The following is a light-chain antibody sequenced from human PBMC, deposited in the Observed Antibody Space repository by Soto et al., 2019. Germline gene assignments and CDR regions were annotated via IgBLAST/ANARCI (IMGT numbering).Light chain of an antibody. CDR3: QQYNDWPRT. CDR2: GAS. V-gene: IGKV3-15*01. CDR1: QSVSSN. J-gene: IGKJ1*01. Sequence: EIVMTQSPATLSVSPGERATLSCRDSQSVSSNLAWYQQKPGQAPRLLIYGASPRATVIPARLIGSGSGTEFTLTFSTLKSEDFAFYYCQQYNDWPRTFGHGTKGDIK.